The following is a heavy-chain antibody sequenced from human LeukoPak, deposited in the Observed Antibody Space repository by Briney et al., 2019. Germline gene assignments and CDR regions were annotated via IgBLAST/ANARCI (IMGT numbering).Heavy chain of an antibody. J-gene: IGHJ6*03. V-gene: IGHV4-39*07. CDR1: GGSISSSSYY. CDR3: AREGPNAEWLLYPSYYYYYYMDV. CDR2: IYHSGST. D-gene: IGHD3-3*01. Sequence: PSETLSLTCAVSGGSISSSSYYWGWIRQPPGKGLEWIGSIYHSGSTYYNPSLKSRVTISVDTSKNQFSLKLSSVTAADTAVYYCAREGPNAEWLLYPSYYYYYYMDVWGKGTTVTVSS.